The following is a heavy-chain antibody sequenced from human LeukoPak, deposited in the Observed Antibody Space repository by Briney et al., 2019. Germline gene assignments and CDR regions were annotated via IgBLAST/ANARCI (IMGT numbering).Heavy chain of an antibody. D-gene: IGHD3-10*02. CDR1: GFTFSSYW. J-gene: IGHJ6*04. CDR2: ISSSGSTI. CDR3: AELGITMIGGV. V-gene: IGHV3-48*04. Sequence: GGSLRLSCAASGFTFSSYWMSWVRQAPGKGLEWVSYISSSGSTIYYADSVKGRFTISRDNAKNSLYLQMNSLRAEDTAVYYCAELGITMIGGVWGKGTTVTISS.